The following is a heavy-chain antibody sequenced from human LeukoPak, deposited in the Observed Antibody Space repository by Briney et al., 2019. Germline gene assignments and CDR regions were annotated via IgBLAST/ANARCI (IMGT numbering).Heavy chain of an antibody. CDR2: IIPIFGTA. D-gene: IGHD1-26*01. Sequence: SVKVSCKASGGTFSSYAISWVRQAPGQGLEWMGGIIPIFGTANYAQKFQGRVTITADESTSTAYMELSSLRSEDTAVYYCARDLRAGYSGSYSPFYWGQGTLVTVSS. CDR3: ARDLRAGYSGSYSPFY. CDR1: GGTFSSYA. V-gene: IGHV1-69*13. J-gene: IGHJ4*02.